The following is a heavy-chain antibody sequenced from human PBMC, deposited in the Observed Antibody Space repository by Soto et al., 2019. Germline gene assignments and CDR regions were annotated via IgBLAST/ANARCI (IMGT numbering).Heavy chain of an antibody. J-gene: IGHJ4*02. D-gene: IGHD6-19*01. V-gene: IGHV3-15*01. CDR1: GFTFSNAW. CDR3: TITVAGKFDF. CDR2: IKSTTDGGTT. Sequence: GGSLRLSCAASGFTFSNAWMTWVRQAPGKGLEWVGRIKSTTDGGTTDYAAPVTGRFTISRDDSKNTLFLQMHSLKTEDTAVYYCTITVAGKFDFCGQRTLVTVSS.